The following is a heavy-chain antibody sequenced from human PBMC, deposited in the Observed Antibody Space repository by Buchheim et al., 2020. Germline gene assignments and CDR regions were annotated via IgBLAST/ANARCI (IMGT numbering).Heavy chain of an antibody. CDR3: AKGEWAMVRGVRNANWFDP. J-gene: IGHJ5*02. CDR2: ISYDGSNK. V-gene: IGHV3-30*18. Sequence: QVQLVESGGGVVQPGRSLRLSCAASGFTFSSYGMHWVRQAPGKGLEWVAVISYDGSNKYYADSVKGRFTISRDNSKNTLYLQMNSLRAEDTAVYYCAKGEWAMVRGVRNANWFDPWGQGTL. CDR1: GFTFSSYG. D-gene: IGHD3-10*01.